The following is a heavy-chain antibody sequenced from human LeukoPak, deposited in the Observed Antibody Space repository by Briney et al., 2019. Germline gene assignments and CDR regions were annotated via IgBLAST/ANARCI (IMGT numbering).Heavy chain of an antibody. V-gene: IGHV4-34*01. CDR2: INHSGST. CDR3: ARGPPAATRYYYYHYYMDV. J-gene: IGHJ6*03. CDR1: GGSFSGYY. D-gene: IGHD2-2*01. Sequence: SETLSLTCAVYGGSFSGYYWSWIRQPPGKGLEWIGEINHSGSTNYNPSLKSRVTISVDTSKNQFSLKLSSVTAADTAVYYCARGPPAATRYYYYHYYMDVWGKGTTVTVSS.